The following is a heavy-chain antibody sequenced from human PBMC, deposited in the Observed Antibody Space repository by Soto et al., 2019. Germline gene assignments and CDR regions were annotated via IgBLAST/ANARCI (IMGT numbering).Heavy chain of an antibody. CDR2: INPSGGST. Sequence: ASVKVSCKASGYTFTSYYMHWVRQAPGQGLEWMGIINPSGGSTSYAQKFQGRVTMTRDTSTSTVYMELSSLRSEDTAVYYFALDQRYSCSSINYYYYGMDVWGKGTTVTVSS. CDR3: ALDQRYSCSSINYYYYGMDV. J-gene: IGHJ6*04. D-gene: IGHD6-6*01. V-gene: IGHV1-46*01. CDR1: GYTFTSYY.